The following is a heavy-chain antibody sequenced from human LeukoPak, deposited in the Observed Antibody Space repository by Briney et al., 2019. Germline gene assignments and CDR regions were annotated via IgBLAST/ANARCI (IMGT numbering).Heavy chain of an antibody. CDR3: ARGRNIEMTTMSGGSDY. Sequence: EASVKLSCKASGYALTDYYMQGVPQAPGQGLEWMGWLNPNSGDTNYAQKFQGRVSMTRDPSISTAYMDLSDLRSDDTAVYYCARGRNIEMTTMSGGSDYWGQGTLVTVSS. J-gene: IGHJ4*02. CDR2: LNPNSGDT. D-gene: IGHD5-24*01. CDR1: GYALTDYY. V-gene: IGHV1-2*02.